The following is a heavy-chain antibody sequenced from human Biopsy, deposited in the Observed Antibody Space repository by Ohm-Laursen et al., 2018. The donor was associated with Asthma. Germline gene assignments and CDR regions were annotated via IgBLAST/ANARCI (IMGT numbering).Heavy chain of an antibody. CDR2: ISVYNGNT. D-gene: IGHD3-10*01. CDR3: ARAVDYSHYYGIDV. J-gene: IGHJ6*02. V-gene: IGHV1-18*01. CDR1: GYTFNSAG. Sequence: GASVKASCKISGYTFNSAGITWVRQAPGQGLEWMGWISVYNGNTKVAQKLQDRVTMITDTSTSTAYMELRSLRSDDTAVYFCARAVDYSHYYGIDVWAKGPRSPSP.